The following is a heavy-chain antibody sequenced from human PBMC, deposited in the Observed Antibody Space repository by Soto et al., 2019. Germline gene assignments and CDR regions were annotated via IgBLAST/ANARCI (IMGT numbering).Heavy chain of an antibody. CDR2: IYYSGST. CDR3: ARTMDQGHFDY. D-gene: IGHD2-2*03. V-gene: IGHV4-59*01. CDR1: GGSISSYY. J-gene: IGHJ4*02. Sequence: SETLSLTCTVSGGSISSYYWSWIRQPPGKGLEWIGYIYYSGSTNYNPSLKSRVTISVDTSKNQFSLRLSSVTAADTAMYHCARTMDQGHFDYWGQGTLVTVSS.